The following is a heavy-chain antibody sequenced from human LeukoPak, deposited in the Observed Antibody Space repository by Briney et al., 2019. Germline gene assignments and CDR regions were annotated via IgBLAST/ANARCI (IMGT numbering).Heavy chain of an antibody. J-gene: IGHJ4*02. V-gene: IGHV3-30-3*01. CDR2: ISYDGSNK. Sequence: GGSLRLSCAASGFIFSSYAMSWVRQAPGKGLEWVAVISYDGSNKYYADSVKGRFTISRDNSKNTLYLQMNSLRAGDTAVYYCARALNSGSYYDYWGQGTLVTVSS. CDR3: ARALNSGSYYDY. D-gene: IGHD1-26*01. CDR1: GFIFSSYA.